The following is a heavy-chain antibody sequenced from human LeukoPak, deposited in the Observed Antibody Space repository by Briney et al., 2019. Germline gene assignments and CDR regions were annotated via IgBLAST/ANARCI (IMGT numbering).Heavy chain of an antibody. D-gene: IGHD3-10*01. CDR2: INPNSGGT. CDR1: GYTFTGYY. Sequence: ASVKVSCKASGYTFTGYYMHWVRQAPGQGREWMGWINPNSGGTNYAQKFQGRVTMTRDTSISTAYMELSRLRSDDTAVYYCARERYGSGSKYFDYWGQGTLVTVSS. V-gene: IGHV1-2*02. J-gene: IGHJ4*02. CDR3: ARERYGSGSKYFDY.